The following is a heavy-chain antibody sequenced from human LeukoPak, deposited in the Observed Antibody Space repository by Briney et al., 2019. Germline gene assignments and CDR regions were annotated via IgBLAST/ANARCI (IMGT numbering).Heavy chain of an antibody. CDR2: INPNSGGT. CDR3: ARGVAGSYYYYMDV. J-gene: IGHJ6*03. D-gene: IGHD6-19*01. Sequence: ASVKVSCKVSGYTLTELSMHWVRQAPGQGLEWMGWINPNSGGTNYAQKFQGRVTMTRDTSISTAYMELSRLRSDDTAVYYCARGVAGSYYYYMDVWGKGTTVTISS. V-gene: IGHV1-2*02. CDR1: GYTLTELS.